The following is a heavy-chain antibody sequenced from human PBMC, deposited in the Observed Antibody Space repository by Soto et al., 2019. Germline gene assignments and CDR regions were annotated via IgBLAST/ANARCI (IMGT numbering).Heavy chain of an antibody. CDR1: GFTFSSYA. CDR2: ISGSGGST. CDR3: ATYLYPGYYDSSGYYSNWYFDL. V-gene: IGHV3-23*01. Sequence: EVQLLESGGGLVQPGGSLRLSCAASGFTFSSYAMSWVRQAPGKGLEWVSAISGSGGSTYYADSVKGRFTISRDNSKNTLDLQMNRLKAEDTAVYYCATYLYPGYYDSSGYYSNWYFDLWGRGTLVTVSS. J-gene: IGHJ2*01. D-gene: IGHD3-22*01.